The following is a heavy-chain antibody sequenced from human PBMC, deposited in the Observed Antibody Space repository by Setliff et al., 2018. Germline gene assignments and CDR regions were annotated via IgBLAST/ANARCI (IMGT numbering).Heavy chain of an antibody. V-gene: IGHV1-3*01. Sequence: ASVKVSCKASGYTFTSYALHWVRQAPGQRLEWMGWINAGNGNTKYSQKLQGRVTITRDTSASTAYMELSSLRSEDTAVYYCARSGYELLTGSINDAFDIWGQGTMVTVSS. CDR2: INAGNGNT. CDR1: GYTFTSYA. D-gene: IGHD3-9*01. J-gene: IGHJ3*02. CDR3: ARSGYELLTGSINDAFDI.